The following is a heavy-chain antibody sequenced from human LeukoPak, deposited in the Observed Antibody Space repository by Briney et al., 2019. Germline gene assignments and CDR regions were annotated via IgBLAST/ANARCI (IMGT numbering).Heavy chain of an antibody. J-gene: IGHJ4*02. Sequence: GASVKVSCKASGYTFTGYYMHWVRQAPGQGLEWMGRINPNSGGTNYAQKFQGRVTMTRDTSISTAYMELSRLRSDDTAVYYCASSTVTTTTSPDYWGQGTLVTVSS. CDR2: INPNSGGT. V-gene: IGHV1-2*06. CDR1: GYTFTGYY. CDR3: ASSTVTTTTSPDY. D-gene: IGHD4-17*01.